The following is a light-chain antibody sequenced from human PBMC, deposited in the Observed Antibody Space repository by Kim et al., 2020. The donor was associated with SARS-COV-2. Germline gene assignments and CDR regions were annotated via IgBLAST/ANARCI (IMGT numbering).Light chain of an antibody. J-gene: IGKJ5*01. CDR1: QRVVSD. V-gene: IGKV3-15*01. CDR3: LQYHDWRIT. Sequence: IVLTQSPATLSVSPGERVTLSCRASQRVVSDLGWYQQKPGQPPRLLIYGASTRATGVPARFTGSGSGTDFTLTISSLQSEDCAVYYCLQYHDWRITFGQGTRLEIK. CDR2: GAS.